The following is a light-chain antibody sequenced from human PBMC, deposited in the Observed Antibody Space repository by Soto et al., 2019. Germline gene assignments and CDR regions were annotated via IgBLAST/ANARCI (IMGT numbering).Light chain of an antibody. CDR2: DTS. CDR3: QQGSNSIT. J-gene: IGKJ5*01. Sequence: VLTQSPATLSLSPGERATLSCRASQSVSSYLAWYQQKPGQAPRLLIYDTSNRATGIPARFSGSGSGTDFTLTISSLEPEDFAVYYCQQGSNSITFGQGTRLEIK. V-gene: IGKV3-11*01. CDR1: QSVSSY.